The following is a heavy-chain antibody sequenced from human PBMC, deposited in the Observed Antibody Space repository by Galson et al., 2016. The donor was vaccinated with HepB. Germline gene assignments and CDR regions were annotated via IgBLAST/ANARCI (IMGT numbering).Heavy chain of an antibody. V-gene: IGHV4-31*03. D-gene: IGHD6-19*01. CDR3: ARAKTGYSSGWAFDF. Sequence: TLSLNCTVSGGSVSIGTFYWSWIRQQPGKGLEWIGFISYSGSTSYNPSLKSRATISSDASKNHFSLKLSSVTAAGTAVFYCARAKTGYSSGWAFDFWGQGSLVTVSS. J-gene: IGHJ4*02. CDR2: ISYSGST. CDR1: GGSVSIGTFY.